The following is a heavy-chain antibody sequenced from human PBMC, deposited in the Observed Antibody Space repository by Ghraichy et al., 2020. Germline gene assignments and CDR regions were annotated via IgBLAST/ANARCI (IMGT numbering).Heavy chain of an antibody. V-gene: IGHV3-48*02. CDR1: GFTFSTYS. D-gene: IGHD4-17*01. CDR3: ARVFYGDYVFDY. J-gene: IGHJ4*02. CDR2: IVGSSSTI. Sequence: GGSLRLSCAASGFTFSTYSMNWVRQAPGKGLEWVSYIVGSSSTIFYADSVKGRFTISRDNAKNSLYLQMNSLRDEDTAVYYCARVFYGDYVFDYWGQGTLVTVSS.